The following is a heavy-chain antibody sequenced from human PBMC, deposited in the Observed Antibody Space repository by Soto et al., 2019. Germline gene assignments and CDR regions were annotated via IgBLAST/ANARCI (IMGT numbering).Heavy chain of an antibody. CDR3: ARTGHSGSYDY. CDR2: INAGNGDT. J-gene: IGHJ4*02. V-gene: IGHV1-3*01. Sequence: QVQLVQSGAEVKIPGASVKVSCKASGYTFTNYGIHWVRQAPGQRLEWMGWINAGNGDTKYSENFQGRVTXTXXTSASTVYLDLSSLSSEDTAFYYCARTGHSGSYDYWGQGTLVTVSS. D-gene: IGHD3-22*01. CDR1: GYTFTNYG.